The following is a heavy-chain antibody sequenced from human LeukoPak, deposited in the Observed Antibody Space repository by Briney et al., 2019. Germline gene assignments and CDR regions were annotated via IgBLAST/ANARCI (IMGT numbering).Heavy chain of an antibody. D-gene: IGHD7-27*01. CDR2: IKQDGSEK. V-gene: IGHV3-7*01. Sequence: GGSLRLSCAASGFTFSSYWMSWVRQAPGKGLEWVAHIKQDGSEKNYVDSVKGRFTISRDNAKNSLLLQMDGLRAEDTAVYYCARDKMTGDSYFDYWGQGTLVTVSS. CDR1: GFTFSSYW. J-gene: IGHJ4*02. CDR3: ARDKMTGDSYFDY.